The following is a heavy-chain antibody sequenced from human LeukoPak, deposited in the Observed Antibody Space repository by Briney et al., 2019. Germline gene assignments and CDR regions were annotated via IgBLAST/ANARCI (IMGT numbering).Heavy chain of an antibody. CDR3: ARAGSGEYYFDY. V-gene: IGHV3-21*01. CDR2: ISSSSSYI. J-gene: IGHJ4*02. D-gene: IGHD6-19*01. Sequence: PGGSLRLSCAASGFTFSSYSMNWVRQAPGKGLEWVSSISSSSSYIYYADSVKGRFTISRDNAKNSLYLQMNSLRAEDTAVYYCARAGSGEYYFDYWGQGTLVTVSS. CDR1: GFTFSSYS.